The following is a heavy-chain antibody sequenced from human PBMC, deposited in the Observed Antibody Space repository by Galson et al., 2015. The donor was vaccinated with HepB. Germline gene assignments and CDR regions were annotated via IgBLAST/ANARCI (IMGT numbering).Heavy chain of an antibody. CDR3: ARDKAPDKIAAAGSNYYGMDV. CDR2: ISSSSSYI. CDR1: GFTFSSYS. J-gene: IGHJ6*02. D-gene: IGHD6-13*01. V-gene: IGHV3-21*01. Sequence: SLRLSCAASGFTFSSYSMNWVRQAPGKGLEWVSSISSSSSYIYYADSVRGRFTISRDNAKNSLYLQMNSLRAEDTAVYYCARDKAPDKIAAAGSNYYGMDVWGQGTTVTVSS.